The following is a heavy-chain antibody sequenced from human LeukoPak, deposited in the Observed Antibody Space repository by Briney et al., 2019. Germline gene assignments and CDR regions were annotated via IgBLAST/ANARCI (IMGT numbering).Heavy chain of an antibody. D-gene: IGHD2-2*01. CDR1: GGSISSYY. CDR2: IYYSGST. J-gene: IGHJ4*02. Sequence: SETLSLTCTVSGGSISSYYWSWIRQRPGKGLEWIGYIYYSGSTNYNPSLKSRVTISVDTSKNQFSLKLSSVTAADTAVYYCARVGWDIVVVPAARAEGYFDYWGQGTLVTFSS. V-gene: IGHV4-59*01. CDR3: ARVGWDIVVVPAARAEGYFDY.